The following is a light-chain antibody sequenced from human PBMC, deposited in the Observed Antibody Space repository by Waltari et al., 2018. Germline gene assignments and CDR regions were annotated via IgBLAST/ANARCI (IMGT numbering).Light chain of an antibody. Sequence: QSVLTQPPSASGTPGQRVTISRSGSSSNIGAHAVNWYQQFPGTAPKLLMYMNDERPSGVPDRFSGSKSATSASLVISGLQSEDEADYYCASWDDSLNGHYVFGSGTKVTVL. CDR1: SSNIGAHA. J-gene: IGLJ1*01. CDR3: ASWDDSLNGHYV. CDR2: MND. V-gene: IGLV1-44*01.